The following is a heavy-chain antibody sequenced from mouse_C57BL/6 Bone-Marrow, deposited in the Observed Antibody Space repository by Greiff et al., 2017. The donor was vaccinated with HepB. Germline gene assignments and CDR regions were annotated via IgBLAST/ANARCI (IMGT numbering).Heavy chain of an antibody. V-gene: IGHV1-63*01. CDR2: IYPGGGYT. CDR3: AIYYDYPGFAY. J-gene: IGHJ3*01. D-gene: IGHD2-4*01. CDR1: GYTFTNYW. Sequence: VQLQQSGAELVRPGTSVKMSCKASGYTFTNYWIGWAKQRPGHGLEWIGDIYPGGGYTNYNEKFKGKATLTADKSSSTAYMQFSSLTSEDSAIYYCAIYYDYPGFAYWGQGTLVTVSA.